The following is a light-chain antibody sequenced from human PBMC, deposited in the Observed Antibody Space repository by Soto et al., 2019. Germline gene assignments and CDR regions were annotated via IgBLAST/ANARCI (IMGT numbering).Light chain of an antibody. CDR3: QSYDNSHDWDVI. CDR1: SSNIRAGYA. CDR2: DSD. J-gene: IGLJ2*01. Sequence: QSVLTQPPSVSGAPGQRVTISSTGSSSNIRAGYAVHWYQQRPGTAPKLLISDSDNRPSGVPDRFSGSKSGTSASLAITGLQAEDEADYYCQSYDNSHDWDVIFGGGTKLTVL. V-gene: IGLV1-40*01.